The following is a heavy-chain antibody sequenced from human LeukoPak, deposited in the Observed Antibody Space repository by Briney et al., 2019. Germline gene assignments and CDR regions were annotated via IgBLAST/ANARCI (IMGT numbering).Heavy chain of an antibody. CDR3: ARGDIVVVPAAPYFDY. CDR1: GGSLSSGDYY. Sequence: PSQTLSLTCTVSGGSLSSGDYYWSWIRQPPGTGLEWIGYIYYSGSTYYNPSLKSRVTISVDTSKNQFSLKLSSVTAADTAVYYCARGDIVVVPAAPYFDYWGQGTLVTVSS. V-gene: IGHV4-30-4*01. CDR2: IYYSGST. D-gene: IGHD2-2*01. J-gene: IGHJ4*02.